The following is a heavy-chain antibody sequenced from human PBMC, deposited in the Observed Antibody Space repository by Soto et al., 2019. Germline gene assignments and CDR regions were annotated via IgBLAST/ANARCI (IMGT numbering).Heavy chain of an antibody. CDR2: ISGSGDST. D-gene: IGHD2-15*01. CDR1: GFTFSSYA. Sequence: EVQLLESGGGSVQPGGSLRLSCAASGFTFSSYAMTWVRQAPGKGLEWVSGISGSGDSTYYADSVKGRFTISRDNSKNTLYLQMNSLRAGDTAIYYCAKSPSVFWVHCSGGTCYSMPDYWGQGTLVTVSS. V-gene: IGHV3-23*01. CDR3: AKSPSVFWVHCSGGTCYSMPDY. J-gene: IGHJ4*02.